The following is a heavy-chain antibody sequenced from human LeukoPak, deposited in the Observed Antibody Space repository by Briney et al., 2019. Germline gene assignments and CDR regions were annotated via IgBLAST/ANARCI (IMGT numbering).Heavy chain of an antibody. CDR3: ARCGGSCYYKGGYFDY. D-gene: IGHD2-15*01. Sequence: GGSLRLSCAASGFTFSSYGMHWVRQAPGKGLEWVAVISYDGSNKYYADSVKGRFTISRDNSKNTLYLQMNSLRAEDTAVYYCARCGGSCYYKGGYFDYWGQGTLVTVSS. CDR2: ISYDGSNK. CDR1: GFTFSSYG. J-gene: IGHJ4*02. V-gene: IGHV3-30*19.